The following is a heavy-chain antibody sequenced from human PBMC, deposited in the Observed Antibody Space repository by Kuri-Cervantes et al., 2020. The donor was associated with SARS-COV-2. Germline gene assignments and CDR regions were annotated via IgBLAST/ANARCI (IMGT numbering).Heavy chain of an antibody. Sequence: GESLKISCAASGFTFSSYAMSWVRQAPGKGLEWVSAISGSGGSTYYADSVKGRFTISRDNSKNTLYLQMNRLRAEDTAAYYCAKVPVGAVAGTDEYYFDYWGQGTLVTVSS. J-gene: IGHJ4*02. V-gene: IGHV3-23*01. CDR3: AKVPVGAVAGTDEYYFDY. CDR1: GFTFSSYA. D-gene: IGHD6-19*01. CDR2: ISGSGGST.